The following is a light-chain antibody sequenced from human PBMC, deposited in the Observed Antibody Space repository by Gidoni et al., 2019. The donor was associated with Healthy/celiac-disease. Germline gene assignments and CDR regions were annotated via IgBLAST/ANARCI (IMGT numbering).Light chain of an antibody. J-gene: IGKJ4*01. CDR1: LTIRDY. Sequence: DIQMTQSPSSLSASVVDRVTITCQASLTIRDYLNWYQQKPGKAPKLLIYDASNLETGVPSMFSGSGSGTDFTFTISSLQPEDIATYYCQQYDNLPLTFGGGTKVEIK. V-gene: IGKV1-33*01. CDR2: DAS. CDR3: QQYDNLPLT.